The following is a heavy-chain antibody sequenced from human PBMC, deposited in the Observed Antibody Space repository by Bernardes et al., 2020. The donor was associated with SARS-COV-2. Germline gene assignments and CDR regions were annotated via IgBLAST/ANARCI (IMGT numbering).Heavy chain of an antibody. CDR1: GFTFSSYW. V-gene: IGHV3-74*01. CDR3: VRSAFSGGSGYFFDS. J-gene: IGHJ4*02. Sequence: GGSLRLSCAASGFTFSSYWIHWVRQVPGKGLVWVSRINNDGRTITYADSVKGRFIISRDNAKNTLYLQMNSLRVEDAAMYYCVRSAFSGGSGYFFDSWGQETLVTVAS. CDR2: INNDGRTI. D-gene: IGHD3-22*01.